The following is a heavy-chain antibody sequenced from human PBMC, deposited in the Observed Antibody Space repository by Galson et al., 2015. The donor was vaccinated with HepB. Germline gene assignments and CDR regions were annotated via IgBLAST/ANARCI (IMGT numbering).Heavy chain of an antibody. Sequence: SLRLSCAASGFTFSSYWMHWVRHAPGKGLVWVSRINSDGSSTTYADSVKGRFTISRDNAKNTLYLQMNSLRAEDTAVYYCARWGEMATGRLFDYWGQGTLVTVSS. CDR3: ARWGEMATGRLFDY. CDR1: GFTFSSYW. CDR2: INSDGSST. D-gene: IGHD5-24*01. V-gene: IGHV3-74*01. J-gene: IGHJ4*02.